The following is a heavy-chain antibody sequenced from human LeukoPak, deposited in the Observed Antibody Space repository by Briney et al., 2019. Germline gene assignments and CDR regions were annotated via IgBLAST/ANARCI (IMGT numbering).Heavy chain of an antibody. Sequence: SVKVSCKASGFTFTSSTMQWVRQARGQRLEWIGWIVVGSGNTNYAQKFQERVTITRDMSTSTAYMELSSLRSEDTAVYYCAARRLLWFGELRGMDVWGQGTTVTVSS. CDR1: GFTFTSST. CDR3: AARRLLWFGELRGMDV. V-gene: IGHV1-58*02. D-gene: IGHD3-10*01. J-gene: IGHJ6*02. CDR2: IVVGSGNT.